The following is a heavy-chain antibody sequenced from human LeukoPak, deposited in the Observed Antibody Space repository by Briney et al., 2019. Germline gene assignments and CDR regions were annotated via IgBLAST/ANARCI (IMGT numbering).Heavy chain of an antibody. CDR3: ARGQFWSGYSI. J-gene: IGHJ4*02. CDR1: GGSISSSSYY. Sequence: SETLSLTCTVSGGSISSSSYYWGWIRQPPGKGLEWIGSIYYSGSTYYNPSLKSRVTISVDTSKNQFSLKLSSVTAADTAVYYCARGQFWSGYSIWGQGTLVTVSS. V-gene: IGHV4-39*01. D-gene: IGHD3-3*02. CDR2: IYYSGST.